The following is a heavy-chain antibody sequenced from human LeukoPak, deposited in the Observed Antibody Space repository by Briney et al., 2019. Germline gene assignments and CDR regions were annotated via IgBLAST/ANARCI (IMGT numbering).Heavy chain of an antibody. V-gene: IGHV3-30*04. CDR3: ARDGAGTYLPDY. D-gene: IGHD3-10*01. CDR1: GFTFTNYA. CDR2: TTYDASDK. Sequence: GGSLRLSCEAYGFTFTNYAMHWVRQAPGKGLEWVPVTTYDASDKDYADSVKGRFTISRDNSKNTLYLQMNSLRPEDTAVYFCARDGAGTYLPDYWGQGILVTVSS. J-gene: IGHJ4*02.